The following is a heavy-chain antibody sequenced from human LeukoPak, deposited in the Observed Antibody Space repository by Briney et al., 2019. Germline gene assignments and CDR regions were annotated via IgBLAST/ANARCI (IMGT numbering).Heavy chain of an antibody. CDR1: GFTFDDYG. CDR3: ARDREERITMVRGAFYYYYYMDV. Sequence: GGSLRLSCAASGFTFDDYGMSWVRQAPGKGLEWVSGINWNGGSTGYADSVKGRFPISRDNGKNSLYLQMNSLRAEDTALYYCARDREERITMVRGAFYYYYYMDVWGKGTTVTVSS. D-gene: IGHD3-10*01. J-gene: IGHJ6*03. CDR2: INWNGGST. V-gene: IGHV3-20*04.